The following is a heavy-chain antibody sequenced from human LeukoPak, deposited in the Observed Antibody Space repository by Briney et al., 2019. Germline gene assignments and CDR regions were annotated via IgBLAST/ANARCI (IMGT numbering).Heavy chain of an antibody. CDR2: IKSRKDGGTA. D-gene: IGHD1-26*01. V-gene: IGHV3-15*01. CDR3: TTSIAGAGFRGY. Sequence: GGSLRLSCAASDLTFTKAWMTWVRQVPGKGLEWVGRIKSRKDGGTADYDAPVTGRFTISRDDSKNTLYLQMNSLKTEDTAVYYCTTSIAGAGFRGYWGQGTLVTVSS. CDR1: DLTFTKAW. J-gene: IGHJ4*02.